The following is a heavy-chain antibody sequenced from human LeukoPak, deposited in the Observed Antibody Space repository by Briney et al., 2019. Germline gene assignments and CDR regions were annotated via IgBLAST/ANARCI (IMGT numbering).Heavy chain of an antibody. CDR1: GYTFTGYY. Sequence: GAPVKVSCKASGYTFTGYYMHWVRQAPGQGLGWMGWINPNSGGTNYAQKFQGRVTMTRDTSISTAYMELSRLRSDDTAVYYCARYSGPLVHLDWGQGTLVTVSS. CDR3: ARYSGPLVHLD. CDR2: INPNSGGT. D-gene: IGHD6-13*01. J-gene: IGHJ4*02. V-gene: IGHV1-2*02.